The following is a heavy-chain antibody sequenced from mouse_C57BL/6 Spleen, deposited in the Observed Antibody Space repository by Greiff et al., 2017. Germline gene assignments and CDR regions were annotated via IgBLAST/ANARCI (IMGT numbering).Heavy chain of an antibody. V-gene: IGHV1-64*01. CDR2: IHPTSGST. D-gene: IGHD2-5*01. Sequence: QVQLQQPGAELVKPGASVKLSCKASGYTFTSYWMHWVKQRPGQGLEWIGMIHPTSGSTNYNEKFKSKATLTVDKSSSTAYMQLSSLTSEDSAVYYCASATIVTGYYYAIDYWGQGTSVTVSS. CDR1: GYTFTSYW. J-gene: IGHJ4*01. CDR3: ASATIVTGYYYAIDY.